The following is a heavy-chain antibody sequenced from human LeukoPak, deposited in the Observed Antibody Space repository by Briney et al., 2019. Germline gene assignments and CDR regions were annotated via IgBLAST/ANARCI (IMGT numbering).Heavy chain of an antibody. CDR1: GFTFSNYW. V-gene: IGHV4-34*01. CDR2: INHSGIT. D-gene: IGHD6-19*01. CDR3: ARGLYSSGWYFGY. J-gene: IGHJ4*02. Sequence: GSLRLSCAASGFTFSNYWMHWVRQPPGKGLEWIGEINHSGITNYNPSLKSRVTISVDTSKNQFSLRLRSVTAADTAVYYCARGLYSSGWYFGYWGQGTLVTVSS.